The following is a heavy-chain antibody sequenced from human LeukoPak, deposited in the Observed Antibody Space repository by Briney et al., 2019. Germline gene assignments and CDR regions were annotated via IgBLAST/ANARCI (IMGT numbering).Heavy chain of an antibody. V-gene: IGHV3-21*01. D-gene: IGHD2-2*01. CDR1: GFTFSSYS. Sequence: TAGSLRLSCAASGFTFSSYSMNWVRQAPGKGLEWVSSISSSSSYIYYAYSVKGRFTIARDNAKNSLYLQMNSLRAEDTAVYYCARESQLLSGAFDIWGQGTMVTVSS. CDR2: ISSSSSYI. CDR3: ARESQLLSGAFDI. J-gene: IGHJ3*02.